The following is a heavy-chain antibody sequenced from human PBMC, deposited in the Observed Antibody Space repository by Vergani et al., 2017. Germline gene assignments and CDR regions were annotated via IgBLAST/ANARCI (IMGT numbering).Heavy chain of an antibody. V-gene: IGHV3-9*01. D-gene: IGHD2-21*02. Sequence: VQLQESGPGLVKPSETLSLTCTVSGGSISSYYWSWIRQPPGKGLEWVSGISWNSGSIGYADSVKGRFTISRDNAKNSLYLQMNSLRAEDTALYYCAKDMGIVVVTANAFDIWGQGTMVTVSS. CDR3: AKDMGIVVVTANAFDI. CDR2: ISWNSGSI. J-gene: IGHJ3*02. CDR1: GGSISSYY.